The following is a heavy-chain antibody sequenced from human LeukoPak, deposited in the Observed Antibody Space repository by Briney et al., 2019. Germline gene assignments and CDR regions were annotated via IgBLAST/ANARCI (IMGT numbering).Heavy chain of an antibody. Sequence: PGGSLRLSCAASGFTFSSYWMSWVRQAPGKGLEWVSAISGSGGSTYYADSVKGRFTISRDNSKNTLYLQMNSLRAEDTAVYYCAKVQQLINWFDPWGQGTLVTVSS. CDR1: GFTFSSYW. V-gene: IGHV3-23*01. CDR2: ISGSGGST. CDR3: AKVQQLINWFDP. J-gene: IGHJ5*02. D-gene: IGHD6-13*01.